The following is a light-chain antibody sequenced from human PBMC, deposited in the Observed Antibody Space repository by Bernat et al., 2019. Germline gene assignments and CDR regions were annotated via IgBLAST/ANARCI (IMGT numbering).Light chain of an antibody. CDR3: SAWDSSLSAYV. V-gene: IGLV10-54*04. Sequence: QAGLTQPPSVSKGLRQTATLTCTGDSNNVGNQGAAWLQQHQGHPPKLLSYRNNNRPSGISERFSASRSGNTASLTITGLQPEDEADYYCSAWDSSLSAYVFGPGTQVTVL. CDR2: RNN. J-gene: IGLJ1*01. CDR1: SNNVGNQG.